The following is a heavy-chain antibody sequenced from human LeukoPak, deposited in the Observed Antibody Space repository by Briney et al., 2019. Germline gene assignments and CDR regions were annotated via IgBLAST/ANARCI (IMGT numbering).Heavy chain of an antibody. V-gene: IGHV4-59*01. Sequence: PSETLSLTCTVSGGSISSYYWSWIRQPPGKGLEWIGYIYYSGSTNYNPSLKSRVTISVDTSKNQFSLKLSSVTAADTAVYYCARAEQWLGLNFDYWGQGTLVTVSS. D-gene: IGHD6-19*01. J-gene: IGHJ4*02. CDR3: ARAEQWLGLNFDY. CDR1: GGSISSYY. CDR2: IYYSGST.